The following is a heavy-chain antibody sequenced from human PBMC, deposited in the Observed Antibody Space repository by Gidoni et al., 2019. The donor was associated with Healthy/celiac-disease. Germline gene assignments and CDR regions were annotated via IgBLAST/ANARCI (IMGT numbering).Heavy chain of an antibody. CDR3: ARLADFGAGG. CDR2: IYYSGST. V-gene: IGHV4-39*01. D-gene: IGHD3-10*01. CDR1: GGSISSSSYY. Sequence: QLQLQESGPGLVTPSETLSLTCTVSGGSISSSSYYWGWIRQPPGKGLEWIGSIYYSGSTYYNPSLKSRVTISVDTSKNQFSLKLSSVTAADTAVYYCARLADFGAGGWGQGTMVTVSS. J-gene: IGHJ3*01.